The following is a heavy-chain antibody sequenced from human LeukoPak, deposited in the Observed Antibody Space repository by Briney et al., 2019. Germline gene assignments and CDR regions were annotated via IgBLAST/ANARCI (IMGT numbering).Heavy chain of an antibody. CDR2: INWNGGSI. V-gene: IGHV3-20*04. Sequence: GGSLRLSCAASGFAFDDYGMSWVRQAPGKGLEWVSGINWNGGSIGYADSVKGRFTISRDNAKNSLHLQMNSLRAEDTAVYYCAASTKHTAMVDYWGQGTLVTVSS. D-gene: IGHD5-18*01. CDR1: GFAFDDYG. CDR3: AASTKHTAMVDY. J-gene: IGHJ4*02.